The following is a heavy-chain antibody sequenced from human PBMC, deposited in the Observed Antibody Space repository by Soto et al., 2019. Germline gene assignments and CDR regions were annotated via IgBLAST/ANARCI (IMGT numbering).Heavy chain of an antibody. D-gene: IGHD3-3*01. CDR3: AKGRYDFWSPYYVDS. V-gene: IGHV3-9*01. CDR2: ITWNSRVL. CDR1: GMNFDDFA. J-gene: IGHJ4*02. Sequence: EVQLVESGGRLVQTGRSLRLSCVGTGMNFDDFAMHWVRQAPGKGLEWVSGITWNSRVLAYADSVKGRFTISRDNARNSLYLQMDSLRDEDTALYYCAKGRYDFWSPYYVDSWGQGTLVTVSS.